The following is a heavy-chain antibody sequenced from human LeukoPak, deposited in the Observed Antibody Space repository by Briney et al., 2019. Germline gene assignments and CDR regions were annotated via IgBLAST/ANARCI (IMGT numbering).Heavy chain of an antibody. V-gene: IGHV4-39*01. CDR2: IFYSGST. CDR1: GGSINSRSYY. J-gene: IGHJ3*02. Sequence: SETLSLTCTVPGGSINSRSYYWGWIRQPPGKGLEWIGNIFYSGSTYYNPSLKSRVTISVHTSRDQFSLKLSSVTAADTALYYCARHEPQRGLPDAFDIWGQGTMVTVSS. D-gene: IGHD1-26*01. CDR3: ARHEPQRGLPDAFDI.